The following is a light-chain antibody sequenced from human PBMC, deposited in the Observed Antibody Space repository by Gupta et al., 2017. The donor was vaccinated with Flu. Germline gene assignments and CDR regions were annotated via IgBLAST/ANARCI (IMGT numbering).Light chain of an antibody. CDR3: QKYRSSRT. V-gene: IGKV3-20*01. CDR1: QNVNNNY. CDR2: DAS. J-gene: IGKJ1*01. Sequence: DIVLTQSPGTLSLSPGERATLSCRASQNVNNNYLAWYQQKPGQTPRLLIYDASRRATGIPDRFSGSGSETDFTLSISRLEPEDFAVYYWQKYRSSRTFGQGTKVEIK.